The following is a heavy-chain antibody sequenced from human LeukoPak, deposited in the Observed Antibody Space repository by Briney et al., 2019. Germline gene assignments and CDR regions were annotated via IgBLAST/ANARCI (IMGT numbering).Heavy chain of an antibody. J-gene: IGHJ4*02. CDR2: LSASGGNT. CDR1: GFTFTNYA. CDR3: ARVPY. Sequence: GGSLRLSCAASGFTFTNYAMSWVRQAPEKGLEWVSTLSASGGNTYYADSVKGRFTISRDNSKNTLYLQMNSLRAEDTAVYYCARVPYWGPGSLVTVSS. V-gene: IGHV3-23*01.